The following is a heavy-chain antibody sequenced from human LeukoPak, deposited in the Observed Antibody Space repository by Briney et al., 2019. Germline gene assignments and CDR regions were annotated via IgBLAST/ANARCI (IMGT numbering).Heavy chain of an antibody. D-gene: IGHD5-18*01. J-gene: IGHJ4*01. V-gene: IGHV3-7*01. Sequence: GGSLRLSCAASAFSFCRHRRTWVGRAPGKGLVGVVNINVDGGEHSYPESMRGRFTISRDNVTNILYLKMKSLEVADEGVYYCVREIQAGITDFDCCGEGTLVA. CDR1: AFSFCRHR. CDR2: INVDGGEH. CDR3: VREIQAGITDFDC.